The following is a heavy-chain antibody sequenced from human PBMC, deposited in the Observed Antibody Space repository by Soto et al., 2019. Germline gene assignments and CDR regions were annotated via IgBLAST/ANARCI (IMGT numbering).Heavy chain of an antibody. CDR2: IIPIFVTA. CDR3: ARGGYSSSWYFYYYYYGMDV. D-gene: IGHD6-13*01. CDR1: GGTFSSYA. V-gene: IGHV1-69*13. Sequence: VASVKVSCKTSGGTFSSYAISWVRQAPGQGLEWMGGIIPIFVTANYAQKFQGRVTITADESTSTAYMELSSLRSEDTAVYYCARGGYSSSWYFYYYYYGMDVWGQGTTVTVSS. J-gene: IGHJ6*02.